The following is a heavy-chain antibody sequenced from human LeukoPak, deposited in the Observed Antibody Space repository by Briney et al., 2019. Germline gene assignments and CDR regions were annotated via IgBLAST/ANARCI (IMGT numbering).Heavy chain of an antibody. Sequence: GGSLRRSGAASGFTFSSYGMHWDRQAPGKGLEWVAVISYDGSNKYYADSVKGRFTISRDNSKNKLYLQMNSLRAEDTAVYYCAKWSGAVAGTDYFDYWGQGTLVTVSS. J-gene: IGHJ4*02. CDR2: ISYDGSNK. CDR3: AKWSGAVAGTDYFDY. V-gene: IGHV3-30*18. D-gene: IGHD6-19*01. CDR1: GFTFSSYG.